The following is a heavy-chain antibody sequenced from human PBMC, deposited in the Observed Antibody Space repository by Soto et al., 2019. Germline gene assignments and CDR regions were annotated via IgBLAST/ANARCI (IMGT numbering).Heavy chain of an antibody. Sequence: GGSLRLSCVASGFTFTNFWMSWVRQSPGKGLEWVANIKADGSEKRYVDSVKGRFTISRDNAKNSVYLQMNSLRVEDTALYYCGRDEPCNGMGVWGQGTRVTV. CDR2: IKADGSEK. V-gene: IGHV3-7*01. CDR1: GFTFTNFW. CDR3: GRDEPCNGMGV. J-gene: IGHJ6*02.